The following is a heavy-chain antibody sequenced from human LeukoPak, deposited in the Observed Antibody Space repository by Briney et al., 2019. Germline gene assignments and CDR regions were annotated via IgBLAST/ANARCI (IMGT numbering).Heavy chain of an antibody. Sequence: ASGTLSLTCAVYGGSFSGYYWSWIRQPPGKGLEWIGEINHSGSTNYNPSLKSRVTISVDTSKNQFSLKLSSVTAADTAVYYCARGRRGYSSGLNFDYWGQGTLVTVSS. V-gene: IGHV4-34*01. CDR1: GGSFSGYY. CDR3: ARGRRGYSSGLNFDY. D-gene: IGHD6-19*01. CDR2: INHSGST. J-gene: IGHJ4*02.